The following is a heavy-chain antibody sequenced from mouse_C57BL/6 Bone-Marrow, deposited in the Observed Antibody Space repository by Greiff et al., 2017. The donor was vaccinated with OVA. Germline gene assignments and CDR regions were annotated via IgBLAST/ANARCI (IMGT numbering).Heavy chain of an antibody. Sequence: VQVVESGPGLVAPSQSLSITCTVSGFSLTSYGVDWVRQPPGKGLEWLGVIWGGGSTNYNSALMSRLSISKDNSKSQVFLKMNSLQTDDTAMYYCAKQGIYYGSRNPYWYFDVWGTGTTVTVSS. CDR1: GFSLTSYG. J-gene: IGHJ1*03. D-gene: IGHD1-1*01. V-gene: IGHV2-9*01. CDR3: AKQGIYYGSRNPYWYFDV. CDR2: IWGGGST.